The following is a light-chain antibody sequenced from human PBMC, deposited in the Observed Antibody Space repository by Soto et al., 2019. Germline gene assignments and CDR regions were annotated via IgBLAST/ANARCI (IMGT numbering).Light chain of an antibody. CDR1: LGISGY. CDR3: QQLDRYPFT. J-gene: IGKJ4*01. V-gene: IGKV1-9*01. Sequence: DIQLTQSPSFLSASVGDRVTMTCRASLGISGYLAWYQQKPGKVPRLLIYSASTLQSGVPSRFSGSGSGTEFTLTISSLQPDDFASYYCQQLDRYPFTVGGGTKVDIK. CDR2: SAS.